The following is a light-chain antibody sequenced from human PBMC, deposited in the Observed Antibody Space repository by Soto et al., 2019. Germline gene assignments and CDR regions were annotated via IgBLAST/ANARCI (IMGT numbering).Light chain of an antibody. CDR1: QSISSY. CDR3: QQYYSFPRT. J-gene: IGKJ1*01. CDR2: AAS. V-gene: IGKV1-39*01. Sequence: DIQMTQSPSSLSASIGDRVTITCRASQSISSYLNWYQQKPGKAPMLLIYAASTLQSGVPSRFSGSGSGTDFTLTISCLQSEDFATYYCQQYYSFPRTFGQGTKVDIK.